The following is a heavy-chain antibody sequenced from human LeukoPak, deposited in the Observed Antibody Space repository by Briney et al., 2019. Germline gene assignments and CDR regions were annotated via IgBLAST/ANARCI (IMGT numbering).Heavy chain of an antibody. V-gene: IGHV3-30-3*01. CDR2: ISYDGSNK. D-gene: IGHD3-22*01. CDR3: AREWLQFPYYYDSSGYFDY. Sequence: PGRSLRLSCAASGFTFSSYAMHWVRQAPGKGLEWVAVISYDGSNKYYADSVKGRFTISRDNSKNTLYLQMNSLRAEDTAVYYCAREWLQFPYYYDSSGYFDYWGQGTLVTVSP. J-gene: IGHJ4*02. CDR1: GFTFSSYA.